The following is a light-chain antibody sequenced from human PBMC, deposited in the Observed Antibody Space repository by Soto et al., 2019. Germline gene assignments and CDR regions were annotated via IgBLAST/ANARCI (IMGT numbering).Light chain of an antibody. Sequence: QSALTQPASVSGSPGQSITISCTGTTSEVGRENLVSWYQQYPGKAPKLLIYDVSERPSGVSTRFSGSKSGNTASLTISGLQAGDEADYHCCSYASIRTYVIFGGGTKVTVL. CDR2: DVS. CDR1: TSEVGRENL. J-gene: IGLJ2*01. V-gene: IGLV2-23*02. CDR3: CSYASIRTYVI.